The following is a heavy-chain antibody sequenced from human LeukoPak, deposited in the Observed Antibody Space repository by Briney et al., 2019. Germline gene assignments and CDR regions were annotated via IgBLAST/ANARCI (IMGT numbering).Heavy chain of an antibody. V-gene: IGHV4-59*01. CDR1: GGSISSYY. CDR2: IYYSGST. CDR3: ARDVHQYYFDY. Sequence: SETLSLTCTVSGGSISSYYWSWIRQPPGKGLEWIGYIYYSGSTNYNPSLKSRVTISVDTSKNQFSLKLSSVTAADTAVCYCARDVHQYYFDYWGQGTLVTVSS. J-gene: IGHJ4*02.